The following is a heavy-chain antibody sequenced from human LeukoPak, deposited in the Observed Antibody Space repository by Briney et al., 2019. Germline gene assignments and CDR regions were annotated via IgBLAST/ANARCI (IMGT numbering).Heavy chain of an antibody. CDR1: GGSFSGYY. D-gene: IGHD1-26*01. V-gene: IGHV4-34*01. J-gene: IGHJ4*02. CDR3: ARQRYSGSYFIDY. CDR2: INHSGST. Sequence: SETLSLTCAVYGGSFSGYYWSWIRQPPGKGLEWIGEINHSGSTNYNPSLKSRVTISVDTSKNQFSLKLSSVTAADTAVYYCARQRYSGSYFIDYWGQGTLVTVSS.